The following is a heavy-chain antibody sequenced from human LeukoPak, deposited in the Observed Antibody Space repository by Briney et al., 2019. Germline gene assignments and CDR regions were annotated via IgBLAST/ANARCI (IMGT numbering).Heavy chain of an antibody. J-gene: IGHJ4*02. D-gene: IGHD6-6*01. CDR3: ARALGAARADRGYYFDY. V-gene: IGHV3-23*01. Sequence: GGSLRLSCAVSGITLSNYGMTWVRQAPGKGLEWVAGISDTGGRTNYAGSVKGRFTISRENAKNSLYLQMNSLRAGDTAVYYCARALGAARADRGYYFDYWGQGTLVTVSS. CDR2: ISDTGGRT. CDR1: GITLSNYG.